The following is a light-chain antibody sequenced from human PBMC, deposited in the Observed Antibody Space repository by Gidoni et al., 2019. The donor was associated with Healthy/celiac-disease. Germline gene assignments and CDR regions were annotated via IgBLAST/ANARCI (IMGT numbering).Light chain of an antibody. CDR1: QSISSW. J-gene: IGKJ3*01. CDR2: DAS. Sequence: DIQMTQSPSTLSASVGDRVTITCRASQSISSWLAWYQQKPGKAPKLLIYDASSLESGVPSRFSVSGSGTEFTRTISSLQPDDFATYYCQQYNSYSLFTFGPGTKVDIK. V-gene: IGKV1-5*01. CDR3: QQYNSYSLFT.